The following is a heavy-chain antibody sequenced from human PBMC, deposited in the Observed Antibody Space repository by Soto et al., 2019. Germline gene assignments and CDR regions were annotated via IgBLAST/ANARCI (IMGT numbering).Heavy chain of an antibody. CDR2: ISSSSSYI. J-gene: IGHJ4*02. CDR1: GFTFSSYS. Sequence: EVQLVESGGGLVKPGGSLRLSCAASGFTFSSYSMNWVRQAPGKGLEWVSSISSSSSYIYYADSVKGIFTISRDNAKNSHYMQMNCLREEDLGVYYCARDQTPTTMGYWGQGTLVTVSS. CDR3: ARDQTPTTMGY. V-gene: IGHV3-21*01. D-gene: IGHD1-1*01.